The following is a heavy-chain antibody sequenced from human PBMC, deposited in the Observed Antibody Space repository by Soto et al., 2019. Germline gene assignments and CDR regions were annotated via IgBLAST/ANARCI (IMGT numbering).Heavy chain of an antibody. CDR3: ARDSPLYSSAGLLFDI. V-gene: IGHV3-11*01. J-gene: IGHJ3*02. CDR2: ISSSGSTI. Sequence: GGSLRLSCAASGFTFSDYYMSWIRQAPGKGLEWVSYISSSGSTIYYADSVKGRFTISRDNAKNSLYLQMNSLRAEDTAVYYCARDSPLYSSAGLLFDIWGQGTMVTVSS. CDR1: GFTFSDYY. D-gene: IGHD6-25*01.